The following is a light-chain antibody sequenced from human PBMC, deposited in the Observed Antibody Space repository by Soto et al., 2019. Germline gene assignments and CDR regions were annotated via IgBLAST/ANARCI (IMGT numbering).Light chain of an antibody. CDR1: SSNVGAYSF. Sequence: QSVLTQPRSVSGSPGQSVTISCTGTSSNVGAYSFVSWYQQHPGKAPNLIIYHVNKRPSGVPDRFSGSKSGNTASLTISGLQADDESDYYCSSYGGNSDVVFGGGTQLTVL. CDR3: SSYGGNSDVV. J-gene: IGLJ2*01. V-gene: IGLV2-11*01. CDR2: HVN.